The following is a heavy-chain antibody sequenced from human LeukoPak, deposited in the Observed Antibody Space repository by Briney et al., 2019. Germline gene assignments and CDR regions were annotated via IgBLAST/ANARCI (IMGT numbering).Heavy chain of an antibody. D-gene: IGHD3-10*01. J-gene: IGHJ4*02. Sequence: PGGSLRLSCSASGFTFSSYGMHWVRQAPGKGLEWVSSISSSSSYIYYADSVKGRFTISRDNAKNSLYLQMNSLRAEDTAVYYCARVQGSGSYSELDYWGQGTLVTVSS. V-gene: IGHV3-21*01. CDR3: ARVQGSGSYSELDY. CDR2: ISSSSSYI. CDR1: GFTFSSYG.